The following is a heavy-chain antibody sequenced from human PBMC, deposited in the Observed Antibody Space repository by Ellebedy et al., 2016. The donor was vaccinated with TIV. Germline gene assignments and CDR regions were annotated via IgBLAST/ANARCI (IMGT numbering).Heavy chain of an antibody. J-gene: IGHJ5*02. V-gene: IGHV4-39*01. CDR2: IYYSGST. Sequence: SETLSLTCTVSGGSISSGTYYWGWIRQPPGKGLEWIGTIYYSGSTYYNPSLKSRVSMSLDTSKNQFSLSPSSVTAADTALYYCARHALVLDIEPYDWFDPWGQGALVTVSS. D-gene: IGHD3-3*02. CDR3: ARHALVLDIEPYDWFDP. CDR1: GGSISSGTYY.